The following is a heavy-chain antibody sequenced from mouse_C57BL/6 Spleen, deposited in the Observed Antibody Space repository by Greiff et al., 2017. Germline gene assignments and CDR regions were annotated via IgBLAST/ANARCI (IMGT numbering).Heavy chain of an antibody. J-gene: IGHJ4*01. CDR2: IDPSDSET. D-gene: IGHD2-5*01. Sequence: QVQLQQPGAELVRPGSSVKLSCKASGYTFTSYWMHWVKQRPIQGLEWIGNIDPSDSETHYNQKFKDKATLTVDKSSSTAYMQLSSLTSEDSAVYYCARRRYYSNSAMDYWGQGTSVTVSS. CDR1: GYTFTSYW. V-gene: IGHV1-52*01. CDR3: ARRRYYSNSAMDY.